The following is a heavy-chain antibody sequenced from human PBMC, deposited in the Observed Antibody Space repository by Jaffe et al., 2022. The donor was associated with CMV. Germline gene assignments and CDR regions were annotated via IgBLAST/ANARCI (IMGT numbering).Heavy chain of an antibody. CDR2: ISYDGSNK. CDR3: AKVQPTYYYDSSGYDY. CDR1: GFTFSSYG. V-gene: IGHV3-30*18. J-gene: IGHJ4*02. Sequence: QVQLVESGGGVVQPGRSLRLSCAASGFTFSSYGMHWVRQAPGKGLEWVAVISYDGSNKYYADSVKGRFTISRDNSKNTLYLQMNSLRAEDTAVYYCAKVQPTYYYDSSGYDYWGQGTLVTVSS. D-gene: IGHD3-22*01.